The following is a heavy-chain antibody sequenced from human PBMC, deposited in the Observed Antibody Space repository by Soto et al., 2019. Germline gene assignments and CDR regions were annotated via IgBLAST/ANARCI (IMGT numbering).Heavy chain of an antibody. J-gene: IGHJ4*02. Sequence: EVHLVESGGGLVQPGGSLRPSCAASGFTFSSYSMNWVRQAPGKGLEWVSYISSSSDAKYYADSVKGRFTISRDNAKNSPFLQLTSLRDEDTAVFYCARGNLAASGTFDYWGQGTLVAVSS. CDR3: ARGNLAASGTFDY. V-gene: IGHV3-48*02. CDR2: ISSSSDAK. CDR1: GFTFSSYS. D-gene: IGHD6-13*01.